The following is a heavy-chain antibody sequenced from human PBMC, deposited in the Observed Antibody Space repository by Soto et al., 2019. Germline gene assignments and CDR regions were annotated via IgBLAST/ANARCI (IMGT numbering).Heavy chain of an antibody. Sequence: SETLCVTCTVADGSISNSSDHWGWIRQPPGKGLEWIGNIYYSENTYYNPSLKSRVTISVDTSKNQFSLRLTSVTAADTAVYYCATHPPYGPLDHWGQGTLVTVSS. CDR3: ATHPPYGPLDH. V-gene: IGHV4-39*01. J-gene: IGHJ4*02. CDR2: IYYSENT. D-gene: IGHD4-17*01. CDR1: DGSISNSSDH.